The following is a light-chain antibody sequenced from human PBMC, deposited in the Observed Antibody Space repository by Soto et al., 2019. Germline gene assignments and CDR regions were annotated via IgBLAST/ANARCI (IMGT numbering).Light chain of an antibody. CDR2: GAS. CDR1: QSVTNSY. J-gene: IGKJ2*01. Sequence: EIVLTQSPGTLSLSPGERATLSCRASQSVTNSYLAWYQQKPGQAPRLLIYGASSRATGIPDRFSGSGSGTDFPLTISRLEPEDFAVYYCQQYGSSPPHTFGQGTKLEIK. V-gene: IGKV3-20*01. CDR3: QQYGSSPPHT.